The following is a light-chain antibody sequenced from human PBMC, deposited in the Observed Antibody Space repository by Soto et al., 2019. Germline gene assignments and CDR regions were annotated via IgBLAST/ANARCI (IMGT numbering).Light chain of an antibody. Sequence: IQMTQSPSSLSASLGDRVSLTCRASQTISNYLNWYQQKPGKAPKLLISAASNLQSGVPSRFSGSGSATDFTLTISSLQPEDFATYYCLQDYGYPRTFGQGTKVESK. CDR1: QTISNY. CDR3: LQDYGYPRT. V-gene: IGKV1-6*01. CDR2: AAS. J-gene: IGKJ1*01.